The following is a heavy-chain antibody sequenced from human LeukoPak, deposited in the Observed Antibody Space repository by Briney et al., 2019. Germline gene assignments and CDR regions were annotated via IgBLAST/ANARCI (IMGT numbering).Heavy chain of an antibody. CDR3: ARDPSIAVALNWFDP. J-gene: IGHJ5*02. V-gene: IGHV1-69*04. Sequence: SVKVSCRASGGTFSSYAISWVRQAPGQGLEWMGRIIPIFGIANYAQKFQGRVTITADKPTSTAYMELSSLRSEDTAVCYCARDPSIAVALNWFDPWAREPWSPSPQ. CDR1: GGTFSSYA. D-gene: IGHD6-19*01. CDR2: IIPIFGIA.